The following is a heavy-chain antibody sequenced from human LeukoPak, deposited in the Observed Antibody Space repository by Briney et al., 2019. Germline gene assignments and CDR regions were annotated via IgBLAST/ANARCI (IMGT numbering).Heavy chain of an antibody. CDR3: ASSPYTYYYDSSGYQPIDY. Sequence: ASVKVSCKASGGTFSSYAISWVRQAPGQGLEWMGGIIPIFGTANYAQKFQGRVTITTDESTSTVYMELSSLRSEDTAVYYCASSPYTYYYDSSGYQPIDYWGQGTLVTVSS. V-gene: IGHV1-69*05. CDR2: IIPIFGTA. CDR1: GGTFSSYA. D-gene: IGHD3-22*01. J-gene: IGHJ4*02.